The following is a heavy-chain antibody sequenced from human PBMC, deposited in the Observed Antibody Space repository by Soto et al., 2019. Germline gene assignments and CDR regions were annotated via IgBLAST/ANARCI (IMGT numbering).Heavy chain of an antibody. CDR2: IYPGDSDT. V-gene: IGHV5-51*01. CDR3: ARPRSSSRNYYGMDV. Sequence: GESLKISCKGSGYSFTSYWIGWVRQMPGKGLEWMGIIYPGDSDTKYSPSFEGQVTISADKSINTAYLQWSSLKASDTAMYYCARPRSSSRNYYGMDVWGQGTTVTVS. J-gene: IGHJ6*02. D-gene: IGHD6-13*01. CDR1: GYSFTSYW.